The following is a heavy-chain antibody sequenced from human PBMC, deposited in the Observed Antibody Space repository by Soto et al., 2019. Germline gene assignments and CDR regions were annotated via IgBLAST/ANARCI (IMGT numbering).Heavy chain of an antibody. CDR1: GGSISSSSYY. CDR2: IYYSGST. V-gene: IGHV4-39*01. Sequence: SETLSLTCTVSGGSISSSSYYWGWIRQPPGKGLEWIGSIYYSGSTYYNPSLKSRVTISVDTSKNQFSLKVTSVTAADTAVYYCARLYGYCIRNSCHGHYAMDVWGQGTTVTVSS. J-gene: IGHJ6*02. CDR3: ARLYGYCIRNSCHGHYAMDV. D-gene: IGHD2-2*01.